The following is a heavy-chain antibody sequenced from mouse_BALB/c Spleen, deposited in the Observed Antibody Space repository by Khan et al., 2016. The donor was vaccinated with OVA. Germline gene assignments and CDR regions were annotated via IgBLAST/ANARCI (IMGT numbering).Heavy chain of an antibody. CDR3: ARDYYGTGFYFDV. CDR1: GYSITSGYY. Sequence: EVQLVESGPGLVKPSQSLSLTCSVTGYSITSGYYWNWIRQFPGNKLEWMDYIRYDGSNNYNPSLKNRISITRDKSKNQFFLKLNSVTTEDTATYYCARDYYGTGFYFDVWGAGTTVTVSS. CDR2: IRYDGSN. J-gene: IGHJ1*01. V-gene: IGHV3-6*02. D-gene: IGHD1-1*01.